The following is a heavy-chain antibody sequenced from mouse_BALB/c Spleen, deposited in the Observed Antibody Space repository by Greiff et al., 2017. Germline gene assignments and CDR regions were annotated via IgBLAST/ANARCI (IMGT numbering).Heavy chain of an antibody. V-gene: IGHV1-55*01. CDR1: GYNFTSYW. J-gene: IGHJ3*01. Sequence: QVQLQQSGAELVKPGTSVKLSCKASGYNFTSYWINWVKLRPGQGLEWIGDIYPGSGSTNYNEKFKSKATLTVDTSSSTAYMQLSSLASEDSALYYCARGDGYYVAWFAYWGQGTLVTVSA. CDR2: IYPGSGST. CDR3: ARGDGYYVAWFAY. D-gene: IGHD2-3*01.